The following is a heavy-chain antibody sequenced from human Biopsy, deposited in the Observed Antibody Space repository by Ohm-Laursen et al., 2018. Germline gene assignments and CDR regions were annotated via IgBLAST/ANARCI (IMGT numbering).Heavy chain of an antibody. V-gene: IGHV3-30*18. Sequence: SLRLSCAAAGFAFSRYDMHWVRQGPGKGLEWVSFISNDGTNKYYGDSVKGRFTISRDNSKNTLYLQMNSLRAEDTAVFYCAKDLRNNNWGVENWGQGTLVTVSS. CDR3: AKDLRNNNWGVEN. D-gene: IGHD7-27*01. CDR1: GFAFSRYD. CDR2: ISNDGTNK. J-gene: IGHJ4*02.